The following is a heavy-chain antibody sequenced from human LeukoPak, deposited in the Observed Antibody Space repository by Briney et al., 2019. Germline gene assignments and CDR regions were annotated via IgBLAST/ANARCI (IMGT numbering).Heavy chain of an antibody. J-gene: IGHJ4*02. CDR3: ARRYISTIFGVVIYYFDY. CDR2: ISTYNDNT. V-gene: IGHV1-18*01. Sequence: ASVKVSCKASGYTFTSYGITWVRQAPGEGLEWMGWISTYNDNTNYAQKLQGRVTMTTDTSTSTAYMEPRSLRSDDTAVYYCARRYISTIFGVVIYYFDYWGQGTLVTVSS. D-gene: IGHD3-3*01. CDR1: GYTFTSYG.